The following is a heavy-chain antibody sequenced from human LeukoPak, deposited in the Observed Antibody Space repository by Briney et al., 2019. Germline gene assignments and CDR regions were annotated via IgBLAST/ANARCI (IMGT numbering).Heavy chain of an antibody. CDR1: AYSISSSSYY. D-gene: IGHD2-2*01. V-gene: IGHV4-39*01. J-gene: IGHJ6*03. CDR3: ARLGYCSSTSCYLAYYYYYMDV. CDR2: IYYSGST. Sequence: SETLSLTCIVSAYSISSSSYYWGWIRQPPGKRLEWIGSIYYSGSTYYNPSLKSRVTISVDTSKNQFSLKLSSVTAADAAVYYCARLGYCSSTSCYLAYYYYYMDVWGKGTTVTISS.